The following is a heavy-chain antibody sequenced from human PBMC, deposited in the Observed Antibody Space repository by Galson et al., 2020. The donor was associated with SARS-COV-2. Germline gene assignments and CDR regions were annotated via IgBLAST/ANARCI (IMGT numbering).Heavy chain of an antibody. Sequence: GQSLKISCAASGFTFSSSWMHWVRQAPGKGLVWVSRINSDGSSTSYADSVKGRFTISRDNAKNTLYLQMNSLRAEDTAVYYCARVGTRSGWKYYFDYWGQGTLVTVSS. CDR2: INSDGSST. J-gene: IGHJ4*02. CDR1: GFTFSSSW. V-gene: IGHV3-74*01. D-gene: IGHD6-19*01. CDR3: ARVGTRSGWKYYFDY.